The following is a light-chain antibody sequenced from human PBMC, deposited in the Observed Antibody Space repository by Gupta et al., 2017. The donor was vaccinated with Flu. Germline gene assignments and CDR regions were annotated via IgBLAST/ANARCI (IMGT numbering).Light chain of an antibody. CDR3: QQYYSTPT. J-gene: IGKJ4*01. CDR1: QSILYSYNNKNY. Sequence: DIVLTTSPDSLAFSLGEKATINCKSSQSILYSYNNKNYLDWYQQTPGQPPKLLIYWASTRESGVPDRFRGSGSGTDFTLTSSSLQAEDVAVYYCQQYYSTPTFGGGTKVEIK. CDR2: WAS. V-gene: IGKV4-1*01.